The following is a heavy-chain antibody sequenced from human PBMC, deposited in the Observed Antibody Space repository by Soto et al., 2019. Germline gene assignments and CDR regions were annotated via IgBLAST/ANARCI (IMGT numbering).Heavy chain of an antibody. D-gene: IGHD1-1*01. Sequence: EEQLVESGGGLVQPGGSLRLSCAASGFSISRHTMHWVRQAPGRGLEYVSSMTGNGDNIYYAESVRGRFTISRDNSKNTLYLQMGSLRVHDMAIYYCARDNACVQFDIWGQGALVTVSS. CDR2: MTGNGDNI. J-gene: IGHJ4*02. CDR3: ARDNACVQFDI. CDR1: GFSISRHT. V-gene: IGHV3-64*07.